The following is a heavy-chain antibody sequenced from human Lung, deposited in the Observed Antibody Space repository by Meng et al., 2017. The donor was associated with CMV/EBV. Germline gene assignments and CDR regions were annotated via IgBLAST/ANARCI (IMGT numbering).Heavy chain of an antibody. D-gene: IGHD4-17*01. J-gene: IGHJ4*02. CDR2: IITLFGTP. CDR3: ARSLMTTVTTLGY. Sequence: SXXVSXKASGGTYSTYGISWVRQAPGQGLEWMGGIITLFGTPNYAQRFQGRVTITTDESTSTTYMELRSLRSEDTAVYYCARSLMTTVTTLGYWGQGTLVTSSS. CDR1: GGTYSTYG. V-gene: IGHV1-69*05.